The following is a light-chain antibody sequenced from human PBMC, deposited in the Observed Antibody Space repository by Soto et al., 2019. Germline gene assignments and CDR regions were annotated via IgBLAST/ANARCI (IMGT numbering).Light chain of an antibody. CDR2: KES. J-gene: IGKJ1*01. V-gene: IGKV1-5*03. CDR3: QLFISYAEA. Sequence: DIQMTQSPSTLSGSVGDRVTITCRASQTISSWLAWYRQKPGKAPKLLIYKESTLKSGVPSSFVGSGAGTEFSLNISSLQPDEFAPYYFQLFISYAEAFGQGTKVELK. CDR1: QTISSW.